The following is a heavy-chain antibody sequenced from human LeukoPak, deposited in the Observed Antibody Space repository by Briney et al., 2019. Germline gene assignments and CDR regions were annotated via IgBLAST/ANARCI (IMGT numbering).Heavy chain of an antibody. V-gene: IGHV4-59*12. CDR3: ARSVWGSYRS. Sequence: PSETLSLTCTVSGGSISSYYWSWIRQPPGKGLEWIGYIYYSGSTNYNPSLKSRVTISVDTSKNQFFLKLSSVTAADTAVYYCARSVWGSYRSWGQGTLVTVSS. CDR2: IYYSGST. J-gene: IGHJ4*02. CDR1: GGSISSYY. D-gene: IGHD3-16*02.